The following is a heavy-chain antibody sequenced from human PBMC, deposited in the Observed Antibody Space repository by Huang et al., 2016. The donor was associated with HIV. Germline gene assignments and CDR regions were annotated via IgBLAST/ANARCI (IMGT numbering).Heavy chain of an antibody. CDR1: GYTFTRFY. CDR2: INPNRGGT. V-gene: IGHV1-2*02. Sequence: QVQLVQSGAEVKKPGDSVKVSCKASGYTFTRFYIHWVRQAPGQGSEWMGWINPNRGGTNYAQKFQGRVTMTRDTSISTAYMELNRLRSDDTAVYYCALGRGSAWSPFDYWGQGTLVTVSS. J-gene: IGHJ4*02. CDR3: ALGRGSAWSPFDY. D-gene: IGHD6-19*01.